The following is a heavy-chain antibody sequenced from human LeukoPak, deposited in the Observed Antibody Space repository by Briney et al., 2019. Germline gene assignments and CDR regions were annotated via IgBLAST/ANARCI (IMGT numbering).Heavy chain of an antibody. CDR3: ARGRRGSYFQDY. Sequence: SETLSLTCTVSGFSISSGHYWGWTRQPPGKGLEWIASISHSGTTFYNPSLKSRVTISVDTSKNQFSLTVTSVTAADTALYYCARGRRGSYFQDYWGQGTLVTVSS. J-gene: IGHJ4*02. CDR2: ISHSGTT. D-gene: IGHD1-26*01. CDR1: GFSISSGHY. V-gene: IGHV4-38-2*02.